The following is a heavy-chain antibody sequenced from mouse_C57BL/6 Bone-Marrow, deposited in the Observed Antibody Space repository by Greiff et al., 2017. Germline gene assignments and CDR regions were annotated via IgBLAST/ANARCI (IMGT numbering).Heavy chain of an antibody. V-gene: IGHV14-4*01. J-gene: IGHJ2*01. CDR2: IDPENGDT. CDR3: TTSGLYFDY. Sequence: VQLQQSGAELVRPGASVKLSCTASGFNIKDDYMHWVKQRPEQGLEWIGWIDPENGDTEYASKFQGKATITADTSSNTAYLQLSSLTSEDTAVYDCTTSGLYFDYWGQGTTLTVSS. D-gene: IGHD3-1*01. CDR1: GFNIKDDY.